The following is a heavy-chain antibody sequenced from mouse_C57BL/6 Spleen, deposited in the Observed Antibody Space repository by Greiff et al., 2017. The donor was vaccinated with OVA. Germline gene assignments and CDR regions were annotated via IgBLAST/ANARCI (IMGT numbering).Heavy chain of an antibody. D-gene: IGHD1-1*01. J-gene: IGHJ4*01. CDR2: IDPSDSYT. CDR1: GYTFTSYW. Sequence: QVQLQQPGAELVMPGASVKLSCKASGYTFTSYWLHWVKQRPGQGLEWIGEIDPSDSYTNYNQKFKGKSTLTVDKSSSTAYMQRSSLTSEDSAVYYCAREAGYGSSYDYAMDYWGQGTSVTVSS. V-gene: IGHV1-69*01. CDR3: AREAGYGSSYDYAMDY.